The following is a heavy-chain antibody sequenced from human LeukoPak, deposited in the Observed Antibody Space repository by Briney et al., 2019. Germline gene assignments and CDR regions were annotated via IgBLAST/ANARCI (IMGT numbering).Heavy chain of an antibody. J-gene: IGHJ4*02. CDR1: GGTFSSYA. CDR2: INPNSGGT. Sequence: ASVKVSCKASGGTFSSYAISWVRQAPGQGLEWMGRINPNSGGTNYAQKFQGRVTMTRDTSISTVYMELSSLRSDDTAVYYCARGRGAAAVYYSDYWGQGTLVTVSS. V-gene: IGHV1-2*06. CDR3: ARGRGAAAVYYSDY. D-gene: IGHD6-13*01.